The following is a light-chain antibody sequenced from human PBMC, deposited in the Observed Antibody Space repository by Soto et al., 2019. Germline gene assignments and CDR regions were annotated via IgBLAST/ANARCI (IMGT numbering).Light chain of an antibody. CDR1: QGIDSS. Sequence: ILLTQSPSSLSASVGDRVTITCRASQGIDSSFAWYQQKPGKAPKLLIYAASSLQSGVPSRFSGSGSGTDFTLTISSLQPEEFATYYCQQLHDYPITVGQGTRLEI. V-gene: IGKV1-9*01. CDR2: AAS. J-gene: IGKJ5*01. CDR3: QQLHDYPIT.